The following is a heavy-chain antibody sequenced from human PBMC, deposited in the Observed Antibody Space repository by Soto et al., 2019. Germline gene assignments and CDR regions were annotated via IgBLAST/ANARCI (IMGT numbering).Heavy chain of an antibody. J-gene: IGHJ4*02. D-gene: IGHD5-18*01. CDR2: IFYSGST. V-gene: IGHV4-59*01. CDR1: GGSIRSYY. Sequence: SETLSLTCTVSGGSIRSYYWTWIRQPPGKRLEWLGYIFYSGSTFYNPSLKSRVTISIHTSKSQFSLQLTSVTAADTAVYYCARGAADTAMVDSWGQGTLVTVS. CDR3: ARGAADTAMVDS.